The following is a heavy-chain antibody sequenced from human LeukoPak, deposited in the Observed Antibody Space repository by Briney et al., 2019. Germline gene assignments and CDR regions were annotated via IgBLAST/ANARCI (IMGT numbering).Heavy chain of an antibody. V-gene: IGHV3-7*01. CDR2: IKQDGSAK. D-gene: IGHD3-22*01. Sequence: GGSLRLSCAASGFTFSSYWMTWVRQAPGKGLEWVANIKQDGSAKYYVDSLRGRFSISRDNVKNSLFLQMNSLSDDDTAVYYCARCPYDSTGYYSVPSHLDYWGQGTLVTVSS. CDR1: GFTFSSYW. J-gene: IGHJ4*02. CDR3: ARCPYDSTGYYSVPSHLDY.